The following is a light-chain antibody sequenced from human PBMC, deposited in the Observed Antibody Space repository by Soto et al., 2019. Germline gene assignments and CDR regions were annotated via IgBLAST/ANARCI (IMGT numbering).Light chain of an antibody. J-gene: IGKJ3*01. V-gene: IGKV3-15*01. CDR2: GAS. CDR1: QSVSSN. Sequence: EIVMTQSPATLSVSPGERATLSCRASQSVSSNLAWYQQKPGQAPRLLIYGASTRATGIPARFSGSGSGTDFTLTISRLEPEDFAVYYCQQYGSSPRTFGPGTKVD. CDR3: QQYGSSPRT.